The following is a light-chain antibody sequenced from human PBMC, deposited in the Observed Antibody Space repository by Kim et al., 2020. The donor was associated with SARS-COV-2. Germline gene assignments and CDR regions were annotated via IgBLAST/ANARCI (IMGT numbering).Light chain of an antibody. Sequence: EIVLTQSPATLSLSPGERATLSCRASQSVSSYLAWYQQKPGQAPRLLIYDAYNRATGIPARFSGSGSGTDFTLTISSLEPEDFAVYYCQQRSNWPPITLGQGTRLEIK. J-gene: IGKJ5*01. CDR1: QSVSSY. V-gene: IGKV3-11*01. CDR3: QQRSNWPPIT. CDR2: DAY.